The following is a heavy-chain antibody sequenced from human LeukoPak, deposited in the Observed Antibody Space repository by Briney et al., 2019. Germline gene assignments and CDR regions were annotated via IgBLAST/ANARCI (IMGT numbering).Heavy chain of an antibody. CDR2: ISGSGDNT. J-gene: IGHJ4*02. V-gene: IGHV3-23*01. CDR3: ARDSAGNDY. Sequence: GGSLKLSCAASGFSFSSYAMSWVRQAPGKGLEWVSSISGSGDNTYYAESVKGRFTISRDNAKNSLYLQMNSLRAEDTAMYYCARDSAGNDYWGQGTLVTVSS. CDR1: GFSFSSYA. D-gene: IGHD6-13*01.